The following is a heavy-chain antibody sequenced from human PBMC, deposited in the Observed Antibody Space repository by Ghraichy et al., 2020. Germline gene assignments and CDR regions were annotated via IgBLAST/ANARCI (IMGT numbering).Heavy chain of an antibody. CDR1: GGSLNRHY. CDR2: IHYTGTT. CDR3: ARDLQGWGYAFDI. Sequence: SETLSLTCPVYGGSLNRHYWTWLRQPPGQGLEYIGFIHYTGTTNYNPSLESRVTISVDTSKNQFSLRLRSVTAADTATYYCARDLQGWGYAFDIWGQWTVVTASS. V-gene: IGHV4-59*11. D-gene: IGHD1-26*01. J-gene: IGHJ3*02.